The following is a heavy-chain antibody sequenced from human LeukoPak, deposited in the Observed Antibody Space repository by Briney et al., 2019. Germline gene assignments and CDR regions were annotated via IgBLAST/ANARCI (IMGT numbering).Heavy chain of an antibody. D-gene: IGHD3-10*01. V-gene: IGHV3-23*01. Sequence: PGGSLRLSCAASGFTFAIHAMTWVRQAPGKGLEWVSGISGDGASTHYAESVKGQFTISRDNSQNTLFLQMNSLRVEDTAIYCCAKDSYVTGRPLHTFDVWGQGTMVTVSS. CDR2: ISGDGAST. CDR3: AKDSYVTGRPLHTFDV. CDR1: GFTFAIHA. J-gene: IGHJ3*01.